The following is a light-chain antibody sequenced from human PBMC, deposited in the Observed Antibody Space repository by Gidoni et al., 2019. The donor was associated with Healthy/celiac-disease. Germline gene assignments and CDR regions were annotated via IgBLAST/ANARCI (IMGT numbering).Light chain of an antibody. J-gene: IGLJ3*02. CDR1: SSDVGGYNY. CDR2: EVS. Sequence: QPAPTQPASVSASPGQSITISCTGTSSDVGGYNYVSLYQQHPAKAPKLMIYEVSNRPSGVSNRFSGSKSGNTASLTISGLQAEDEADYYCSSYTSSSRVFGGGTKLTVL. V-gene: IGLV2-14*01. CDR3: SSYTSSSRV.